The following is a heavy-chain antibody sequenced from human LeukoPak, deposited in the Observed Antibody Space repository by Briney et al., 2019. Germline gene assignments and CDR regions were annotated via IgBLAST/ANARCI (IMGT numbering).Heavy chain of an antibody. Sequence: PGGSLRLSCAASGFTFSDYWMYWVRQVPGKGLVWVSDINTDGSSTRYADSVKGRFTVSRDNAKSTLYQQMNSLRAEDTAVYFCTRSLLGGDNFWGQGVLVTVSS. CDR1: GFTFSDYW. CDR2: INTDGSST. CDR3: TRSLLGGDNF. J-gene: IGHJ4*02. D-gene: IGHD2-21*01. V-gene: IGHV3-74*01.